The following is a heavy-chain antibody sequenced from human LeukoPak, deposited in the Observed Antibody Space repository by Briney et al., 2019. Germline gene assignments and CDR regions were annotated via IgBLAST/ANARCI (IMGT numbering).Heavy chain of an antibody. D-gene: IGHD2-2*01. J-gene: IGHJ4*02. CDR2: INHSGST. Sequence: SETLSLTCAVYGGSFSGYYWSWIRQPPGKGLEWIGEINHSGSTNYNPSLKSRVTISVDTSKNQFSLKLSSVTAADTAVYYCASSGYCSSTSCQRGNFDYWGQGTLVTVSS. CDR1: GGSFSGYY. CDR3: ASSGYCSSTSCQRGNFDY. V-gene: IGHV4-34*01.